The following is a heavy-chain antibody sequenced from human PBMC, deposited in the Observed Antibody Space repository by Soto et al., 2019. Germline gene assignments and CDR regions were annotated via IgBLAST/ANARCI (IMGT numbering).Heavy chain of an antibody. D-gene: IGHD3-22*01. J-gene: IGHJ4*02. Sequence: GGSLRLSCAASGFTFSSYGMHWVRQAPGKGLEWVAVIWYDGSNKYYADSVKGRFTISRDNSKNTLYLQMNSLRAEDMAVYYCASNPPYYDSSGQSLSSLQPFDYWGQGTLVTVSS. CDR1: GFTFSSYG. CDR3: ASNPPYYDSSGQSLSSLQPFDY. CDR2: IWYDGSNK. V-gene: IGHV3-33*01.